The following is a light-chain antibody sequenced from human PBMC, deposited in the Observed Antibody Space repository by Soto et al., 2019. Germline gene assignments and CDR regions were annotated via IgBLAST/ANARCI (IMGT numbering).Light chain of an antibody. V-gene: IGLV2-14*01. CDR3: SSYTSSSTLE. Sequence: QSALTQPASVSRSPGQSITISCTGTSSDVGGYIYVSWYQQHPGKAPKLMIYDVSNRPSGVSNRFSGSKSGNTASLTISGLQAEDEADYYCSSYTSSSTLEIGGGTKLTVL. J-gene: IGLJ2*01. CDR1: SSDVGGYIY. CDR2: DVS.